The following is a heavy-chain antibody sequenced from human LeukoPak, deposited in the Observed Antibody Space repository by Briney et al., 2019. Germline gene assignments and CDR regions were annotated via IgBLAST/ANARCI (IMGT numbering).Heavy chain of an antibody. Sequence: QAGRSLRLFCAASGFTFDDYAMHWVRQAPGKGLEWVSGISWNSGSIGYADSVKGRSTISRDNAKNSLYLQMNSLRAEDTALYYCAKDVADAARPSDAFDIWGQGTMVTVSS. CDR2: ISWNSGSI. V-gene: IGHV3-9*01. CDR1: GFTFDDYA. J-gene: IGHJ3*02. D-gene: IGHD6-6*01. CDR3: AKDVADAARPSDAFDI.